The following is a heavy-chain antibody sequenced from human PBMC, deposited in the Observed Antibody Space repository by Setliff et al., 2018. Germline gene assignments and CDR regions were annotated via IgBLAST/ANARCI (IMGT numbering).Heavy chain of an antibody. Sequence: KPSETLSLTCTVSGGSISDYYWSWIRQPAGEGLEWIGRIYTSGSTNYNPSLKSRVTMSIDTSKNQFSLKLNSVTAADMAVYYCAREQWLDPPGYYYMDVWAKGTTVTVSS. J-gene: IGHJ6*03. CDR3: AREQWLDPPGYYYMDV. V-gene: IGHV4-4*07. D-gene: IGHD6-19*01. CDR2: IYTSGST. CDR1: GGSISDYY.